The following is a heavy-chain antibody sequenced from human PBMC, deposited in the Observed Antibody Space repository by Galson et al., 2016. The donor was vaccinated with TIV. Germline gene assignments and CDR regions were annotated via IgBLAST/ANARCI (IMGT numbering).Heavy chain of an antibody. CDR3: AKGRSGDIDY. J-gene: IGHJ4*02. Sequence: SLRLSCAASGFTFSSYNMQWVRQAPGKGLEWVGFIRYDGSNEYYADSVKGRFTISRDNSKSTLFLQMNSLRAEDTAVYYCAKGRSGDIDYWGQGILVTVSS. CDR1: GFTFSSYN. CDR2: IRYDGSNE. D-gene: IGHD2-21*02. V-gene: IGHV3-30*02.